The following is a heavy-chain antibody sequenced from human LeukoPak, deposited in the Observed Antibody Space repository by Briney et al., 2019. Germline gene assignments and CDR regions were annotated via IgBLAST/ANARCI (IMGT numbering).Heavy chain of an antibody. CDR1: GGSISSYY. Sequence: PSETLSLTCTVSGGSISSYYWSWIRQPPGKGLEWIGYIYYSGSTYYNPSLKSRVTISVDTSKNQFSLKVSSVTAADTAVYYCARERRYYFDYWGQGILVTVSS. D-gene: IGHD1-1*01. V-gene: IGHV4-59*12. CDR2: IYYSGST. CDR3: ARERRYYFDY. J-gene: IGHJ4*02.